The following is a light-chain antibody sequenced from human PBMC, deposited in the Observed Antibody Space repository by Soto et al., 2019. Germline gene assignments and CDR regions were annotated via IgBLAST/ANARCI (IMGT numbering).Light chain of an antibody. Sequence: QTVVTQEPSFSVSPGRTVTLTCGLSSGSVSTNYYPSWYQQTPGQAPRTLIYSTNIRSSGVPDRFSGSILGNKAALTITGAQADDESDYYCVLYMASGTWVFGGGTKLTVL. J-gene: IGLJ3*02. V-gene: IGLV8-61*01. CDR2: STN. CDR3: VLYMASGTWV. CDR1: SGSVSTNYY.